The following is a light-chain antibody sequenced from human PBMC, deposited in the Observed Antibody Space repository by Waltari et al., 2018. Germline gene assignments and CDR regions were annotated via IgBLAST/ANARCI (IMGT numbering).Light chain of an antibody. CDR1: QSVSRS. Sequence: GRASQSVSRSVAWYQQKPGQAPKLLIYGASTRATGIPDRFSGSGSGTDFSLTISSLEPEDFAIYFCQHYVRLPATFGQGTKVEIK. V-gene: IGKV3-20*01. CDR3: QHYVRLPAT. CDR2: GAS. J-gene: IGKJ1*01.